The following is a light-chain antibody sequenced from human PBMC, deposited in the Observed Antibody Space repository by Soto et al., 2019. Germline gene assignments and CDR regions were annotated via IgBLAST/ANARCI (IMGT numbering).Light chain of an antibody. J-gene: IGKJ4*01. V-gene: IGKV1-5*01. CDR3: QQYGSLLLT. CDR2: HAS. Sequence: DIQMTQSPATLPASVGDRVTITCRASQSISNWLAWYQQKPGTAPKVLIYHASNLQSGVPARFSGSGSGTDFTLTISRLEPEDFAVYYCQQYGSLLLTFGGGTKVDIK. CDR1: QSISNW.